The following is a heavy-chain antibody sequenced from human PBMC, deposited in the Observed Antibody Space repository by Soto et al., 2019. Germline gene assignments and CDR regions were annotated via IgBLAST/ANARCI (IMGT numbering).Heavy chain of an antibody. D-gene: IGHD2-8*02. CDR3: ARALVVGAAVNS. J-gene: IGHJ4*02. Sequence: SETLSLTCTVSGDSMTSGSYYWNWIRQHPGKGLEWIGYISHSGSTYYNPSLRSRVTMSVDTSKSHFSLNMTSMTAADTGLYYCARALVVGAAVNSWGQGTLVTVSS. CDR2: ISHSGST. CDR1: GDSMTSGSYY. V-gene: IGHV4-31*03.